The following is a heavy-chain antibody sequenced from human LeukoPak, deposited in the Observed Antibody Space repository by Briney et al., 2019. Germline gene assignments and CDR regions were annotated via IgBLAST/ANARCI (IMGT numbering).Heavy chain of an antibody. CDR3: ARDTVHKAMVMVSLGFDY. V-gene: IGHV1-2*02. D-gene: IGHD5-18*01. CDR2: INPNSGGT. CDR1: GYTFTCYY. Sequence: GASVKVSCKASGYTFTCYYMHWVRQAPGQGLEWMGWINPNSGGTNYAQKFQGRVTMTRDTSISTAYMELSRLRSDDTAVYYCARDTVHKAMVMVSLGFDYWGQGTLVTVSS. J-gene: IGHJ4*02.